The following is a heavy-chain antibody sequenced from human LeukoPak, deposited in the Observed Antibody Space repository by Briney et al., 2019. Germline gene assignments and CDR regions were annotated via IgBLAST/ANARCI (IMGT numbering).Heavy chain of an antibody. D-gene: IGHD3-16*01. CDR2: IYYSGST. Sequence: SETLSLTCTVSGGSISSYYWSWIRQPPRKGLEGIGYIYYSGSTNYNPSLKSRVTISVDTSKNQFSLELSSVTAADTAVYYCARWGSITTARFDYWGQGTLVTVSS. J-gene: IGHJ4*02. CDR3: ARWGSITTARFDY. V-gene: IGHV4-59*01. CDR1: GGSISSYY.